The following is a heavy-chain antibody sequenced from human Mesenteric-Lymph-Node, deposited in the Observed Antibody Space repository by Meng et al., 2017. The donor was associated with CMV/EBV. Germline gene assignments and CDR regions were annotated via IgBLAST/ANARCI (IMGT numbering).Heavy chain of an antibody. V-gene: IGHV3-30*02. J-gene: IGHJ4*02. CDR2: IRYDGNNE. CDR3: GKGSRSTSWYYFDY. CDR1: GFTFSNYG. Sequence: GESLKISCAASGFTFSNYGMHWVRQAPGKGLEWVAFIRYDGNNEYYTDSVRGRFTISRDNSKNTLYLQMNSLRTEDTAIYYCGKGSRSTSWYYFDYWGQGTLVTVSS. D-gene: IGHD6-13*01.